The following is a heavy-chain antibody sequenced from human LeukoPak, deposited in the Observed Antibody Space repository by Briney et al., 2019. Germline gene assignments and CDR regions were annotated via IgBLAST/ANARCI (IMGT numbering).Heavy chain of an antibody. CDR3: AREYYYGSGSYYY. D-gene: IGHD3-10*01. V-gene: IGHV3-21*01. CDR1: GFTFSSYS. CDR2: ISSSSSYI. Sequence: PGGSLRLSCAASGFTFSSYSMNWVRQAPGKGLEWVSSISSSSSYINYADSVKGRFTISRDNAKNSLYLQMNSLRAEDTAVYYCAREYYYGSGSYYYWGQGTLATVSS. J-gene: IGHJ4*02.